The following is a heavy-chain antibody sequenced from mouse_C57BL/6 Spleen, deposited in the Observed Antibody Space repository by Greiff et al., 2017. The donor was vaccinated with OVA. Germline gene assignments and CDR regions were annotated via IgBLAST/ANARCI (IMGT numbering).Heavy chain of an antibody. V-gene: IGHV1-52*01. J-gene: IGHJ3*01. CDR3: VYGNYWCAY. Sequence: VQLQQPGAELVRPGSSVKLSCKASGYTFTSYWMHWVKQRPIQGLEWIGNIDPSDSETHYNQKFKDKAPLTVDKSSTTAYMQLSSLTSEDSAVYYCVYGNYWCAYWGQGTLVTVSA. CDR2: IDPSDSET. D-gene: IGHD2-1*01. CDR1: GYTFTSYW.